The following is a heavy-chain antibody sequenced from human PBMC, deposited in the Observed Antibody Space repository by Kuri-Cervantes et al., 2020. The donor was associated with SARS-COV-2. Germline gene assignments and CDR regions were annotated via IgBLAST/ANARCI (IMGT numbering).Heavy chain of an antibody. J-gene: IGHJ5*02. Sequence: GSLRLSCTVSGDSISSYYWSWIRQPPGKGLEWIGYIYYSGSTNYNPSLKSRVTISVDTSKNQFSLKLSSVTAADTAVYYCAKAVRRRLFGVVIDWFDPWGQGTLVTVSS. CDR2: IYYSGST. CDR3: AKAVRRRLFGVVIDWFDP. D-gene: IGHD3-3*01. V-gene: IGHV4-59*08. CDR1: GDSISSYY.